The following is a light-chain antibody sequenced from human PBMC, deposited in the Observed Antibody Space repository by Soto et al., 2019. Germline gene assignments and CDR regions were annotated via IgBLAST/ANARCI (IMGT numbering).Light chain of an antibody. CDR3: LVFGRRLGVV. CDR1: SSNIGAGYD. V-gene: IGLV1-40*01. J-gene: IGLJ2*01. Sequence: QSVLTQPPSVSGAPGQRVTISCTGSSSNIGAGYDVHWYQQLPGRAPKLLIYGNTNRPSGVPDRFSGSKSGTSASLAITGLQAEDEADYYWLVFGRRLGVVFGGGTKLTVL. CDR2: GNT.